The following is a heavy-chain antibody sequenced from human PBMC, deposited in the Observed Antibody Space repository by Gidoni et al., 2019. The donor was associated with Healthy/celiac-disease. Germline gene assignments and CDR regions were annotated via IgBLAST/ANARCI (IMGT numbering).Heavy chain of an antibody. CDR1: GFPVSSNY. CDR3: ARGDWFDP. CDR2: IYSGGST. Sequence: EVQLVESGGGLILPGGSLSLSCAASGFPVSSNYMSWVRQAPGKGLAWVSVIYSGGSTYYADSVKGRFTISRDNSKNTLYLQMNSLGAEDTAVYYCARGDWFDPWGQGTLVTVSS. V-gene: IGHV3-53*01. J-gene: IGHJ5*02.